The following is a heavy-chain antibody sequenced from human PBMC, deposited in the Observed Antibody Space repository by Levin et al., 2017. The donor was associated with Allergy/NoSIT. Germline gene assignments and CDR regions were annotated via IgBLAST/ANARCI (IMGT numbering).Heavy chain of an antibody. V-gene: IGHV3-23*01. CDR3: AKDRDYSEYEYFHH. D-gene: IGHD4-17*01. CDR2: ISGSGGST. Sequence: GESLKISCAASGFTFSNYAMSWVRQAPGRGLEWVSAISGSGGSTYYADSAKGRFTISRDNSKNSLYLQMNSLRAEDTALYYCAKDRDYSEYEYFHHWGQGTLVTVSS. J-gene: IGHJ1*01. CDR1: GFTFSNYA.